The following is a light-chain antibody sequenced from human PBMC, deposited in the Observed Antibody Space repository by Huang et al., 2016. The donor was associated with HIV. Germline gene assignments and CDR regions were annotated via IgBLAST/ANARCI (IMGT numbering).Light chain of an antibody. CDR2: GAS. CDR3: QQYYIIPFT. Sequence: DIVMTQSPDSLAVSLGERAPLPCKSSQTILVNSNNKNYVAWYQKKPGQPPNLLIDGASARESGVPDRFSGSGSGTEFTLTINNLQAEDVAVYYCQQYYIIPFTFGPGTKVEIK. V-gene: IGKV4-1*01. J-gene: IGKJ3*01. CDR1: QTILVNSNNKNY.